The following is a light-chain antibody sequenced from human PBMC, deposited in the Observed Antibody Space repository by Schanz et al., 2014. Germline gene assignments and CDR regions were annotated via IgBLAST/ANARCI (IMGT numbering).Light chain of an antibody. J-gene: IGKJ1*01. Sequence: DIQMTQSPSSLSASVGDRVTITCRASQTIGNLNWYQQKPGKAPKLLIYAASSLQNGVPSRFSGSGSDTDFTLTIRSLQPEDFATYFCQQTYTTPQTFGQGTKVEIK. V-gene: IGKV1-39*01. CDR3: QQTYTTPQT. CDR1: QTIGN. CDR2: AAS.